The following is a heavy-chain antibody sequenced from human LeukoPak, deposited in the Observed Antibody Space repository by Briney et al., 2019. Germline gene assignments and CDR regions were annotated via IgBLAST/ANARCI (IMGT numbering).Heavy chain of an antibody. CDR1: GFTFSNSA. Sequence: GGSLRLSCAASGFTFSNSAMHWVRQAPGKGLAWVAFIGHEGSNIFYADSVKGRFIISRDNSKNTLYLQLNSLRVEDTAVYYCAKNRGAGSHYYYHMNVWGKGTTVTVSS. CDR2: IGHEGSNI. D-gene: IGHD1-26*01. CDR3: AKNRGAGSHYYYHMNV. J-gene: IGHJ6*03. V-gene: IGHV3-30*02.